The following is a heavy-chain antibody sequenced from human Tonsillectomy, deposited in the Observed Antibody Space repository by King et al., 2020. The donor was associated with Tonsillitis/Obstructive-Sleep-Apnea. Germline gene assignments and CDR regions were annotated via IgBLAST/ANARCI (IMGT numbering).Heavy chain of an antibody. CDR1: GFTFSSYG. D-gene: IGHD5-18*01. CDR3: ARPRGFSYGRLYHFDN. V-gene: IGHV3-33*01. Sequence: HVQLVESGGGVVQPGRSLRLSCAASGFTFSSYGMHWVRQAPGKGLEWVAVIWYDGSNKYYTDSVKGRFTISRDNSKNTLYLQMNSLTAEDTAVYYCARPRGFSYGRLYHFDNWGQGTLVTVSS. CDR2: IWYDGSNK. J-gene: IGHJ4*02.